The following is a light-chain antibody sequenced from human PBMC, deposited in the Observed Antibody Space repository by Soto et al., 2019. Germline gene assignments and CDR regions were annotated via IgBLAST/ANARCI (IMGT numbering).Light chain of an antibody. V-gene: IGLV2-14*01. J-gene: IGLJ3*02. CDR1: SSDVGIYNY. CDR3: TSFTVDSTWV. CDR2: EVS. Sequence: QSVLTQPASVSGSPGQSITISCTGTSSDVGIYNYVSWYQHHPGKAPKLLIYEVSSRPSGVSNRFSGSKSGDTASLTISGLQAEDESDYYCTSFTVDSTWVFGGGTKLTVL.